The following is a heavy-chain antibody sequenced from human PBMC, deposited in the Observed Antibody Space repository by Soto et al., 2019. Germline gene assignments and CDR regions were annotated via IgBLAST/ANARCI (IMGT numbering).Heavy chain of an antibody. Sequence: GESLKISCKGSGYSFTSYWISWVRQMPGKGLEWMGRIDPSDSYTNYSPSFQGHVTISADKSISTAYLQWSSLKASDTAMYYCARRDTYYYDSSGYYGYWGQGTLVTVSS. J-gene: IGHJ4*02. CDR3: ARRDTYYYDSSGYYGY. D-gene: IGHD3-22*01. CDR2: IDPSDSYT. V-gene: IGHV5-10-1*01. CDR1: GYSFTSYW.